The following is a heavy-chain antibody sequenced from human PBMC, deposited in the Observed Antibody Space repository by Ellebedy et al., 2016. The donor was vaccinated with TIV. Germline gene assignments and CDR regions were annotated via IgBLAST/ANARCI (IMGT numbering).Heavy chain of an antibody. CDR1: GYTFTSYG. V-gene: IGHV1-18*01. J-gene: IGHJ3*02. D-gene: IGHD6-6*01. Sequence: ASVKVSCXASGYTFTSYGISWVRQAPGQGLEWMGWISAYNGNTNYAQKLQGRVTMTRDTSTSTVYMELSSLRSEDTAVYYCARDQSSSGNTRAAFDIWGQGTMVTVSS. CDR3: ARDQSSSGNTRAAFDI. CDR2: ISAYNGNT.